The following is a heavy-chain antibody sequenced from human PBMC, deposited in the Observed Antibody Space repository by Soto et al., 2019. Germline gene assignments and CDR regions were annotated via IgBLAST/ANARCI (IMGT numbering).Heavy chain of an antibody. CDR2: IFPGASDT. V-gene: IGHV5-51*01. CDR1: AYNFTNYR. CDR3: ARPDSSSYAY. Sequence: PGDSLKISCEAPAYNFTNYRIGRVRHMPGKAQEWTGIIFPGASDTRYSPSFRGQVTISADKTISTAYLQWSSLKASDTAMYYCARPDSSSYAYWGQGALVPVCS. J-gene: IGHJ4*02. D-gene: IGHD5-18*01.